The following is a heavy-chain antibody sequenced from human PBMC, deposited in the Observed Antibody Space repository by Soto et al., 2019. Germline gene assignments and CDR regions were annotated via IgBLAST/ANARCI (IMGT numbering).Heavy chain of an antibody. V-gene: IGHV3-7*01. Sequence: PGGSLRLSCAASGFTFSSYWMSWVRQAPGKGLEWVANIKQDGSEKYYVDSVKGRFTISRDNAKNSLYLQMNSLRAEDTAVYYCARELVYDKTYPYYYYGMDVWGQGTTVTVSS. D-gene: IGHD5-12*01. J-gene: IGHJ6*02. CDR2: IKQDGSEK. CDR3: ARELVYDKTYPYYYYGMDV. CDR1: GFTFSSYW.